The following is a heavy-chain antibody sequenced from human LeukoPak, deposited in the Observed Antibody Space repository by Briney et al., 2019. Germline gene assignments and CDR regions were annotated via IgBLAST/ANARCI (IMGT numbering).Heavy chain of an antibody. CDR1: GFIFSHHG. D-gene: IGHD4/OR15-4a*01. J-gene: IGHJ4*02. Sequence: PGGSLRLSCATSGFIFSHHGMNWVRQAPGKGLEWVSGIRADAVTTYYADSVKGRFIISRDNSKNTLYLQMNSLRVEDTAVYYCAKAGLVRGGALDSWGQGTLVTVSS. V-gene: IGHV3-23*01. CDR2: IRADAVTT. CDR3: AKAGLVRGGALDS.